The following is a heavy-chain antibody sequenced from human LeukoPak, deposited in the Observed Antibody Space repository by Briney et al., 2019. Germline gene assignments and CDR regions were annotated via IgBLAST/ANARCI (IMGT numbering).Heavy chain of an antibody. CDR2: ISYDGSNK. V-gene: IGHV3-30-3*01. D-gene: IGHD4-23*01. Sequence: PGRSLRLSCAASGFTFSSYAMHWVRQAPGKGLEWVAVISYDGSNKYYADSVKGRFTISRDNSKSTLYLQMNSLRAEDTAVYYCARTRPGTSLFGYWGQGTLVTVSS. J-gene: IGHJ4*02. CDR3: ARTRPGTSLFGY. CDR1: GFTFSSYA.